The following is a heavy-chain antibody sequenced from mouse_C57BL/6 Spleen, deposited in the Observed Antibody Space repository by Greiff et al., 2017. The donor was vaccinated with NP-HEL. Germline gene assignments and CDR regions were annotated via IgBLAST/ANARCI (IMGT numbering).Heavy chain of an antibody. V-gene: IGHV5-17*01. CDR2: ISSGSSTI. J-gene: IGHJ4*01. CDR3: ARRDYERYAMDY. Sequence: DVQLQESGGGLVKPGGSLKLSCAASGFTFSDYGMHWVRQAPEKGLEWVAYISSGSSTIYYADTVKGRFTISRDNAKNTLFLQMTSLRSEDTAMYYCARRDYERYAMDYWGQGTSVTVSS. D-gene: IGHD2-4*01. CDR1: GFTFSDYG.